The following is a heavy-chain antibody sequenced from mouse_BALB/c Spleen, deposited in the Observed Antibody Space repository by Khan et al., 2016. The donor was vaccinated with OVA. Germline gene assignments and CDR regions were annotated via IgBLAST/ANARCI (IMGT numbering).Heavy chain of an antibody. Sequence: QLEESGPGLVKPSQSLSLTCSVTGYSITSGYYWNWIRQFPGNKLEWMGYITYDGSNNSTPFLKNRISITRDTSKNQFFLKLNSVTTEDTATYFWARNYYGSSLWFAYWGQGTLVTVSA. V-gene: IGHV3-6*02. D-gene: IGHD1-1*01. CDR2: ITYDGSN. CDR1: GYSITSGYY. J-gene: IGHJ3*01. CDR3: ARNYYGSSLWFAY.